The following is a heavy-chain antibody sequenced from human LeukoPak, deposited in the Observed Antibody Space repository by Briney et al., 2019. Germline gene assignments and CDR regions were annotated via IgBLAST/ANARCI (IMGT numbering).Heavy chain of an antibody. J-gene: IGHJ4*02. CDR1: GFTFSSYA. Sequence: EGSLRLSCAASGFTFSSYAMHWVRQAPGKGLEWVAVISYDGSNKYYADSVKGRFTISRDNSKNTLYLQMNSLRAEDTAAYYCARDPGYSSGWYLGYWGQGTLVTVSS. CDR2: ISYDGSNK. CDR3: ARDPGYSSGWYLGY. V-gene: IGHV3-30-3*01. D-gene: IGHD6-19*01.